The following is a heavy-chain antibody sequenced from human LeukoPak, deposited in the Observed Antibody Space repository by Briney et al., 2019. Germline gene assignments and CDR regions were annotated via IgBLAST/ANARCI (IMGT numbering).Heavy chain of an antibody. V-gene: IGHV4-39*01. CDR1: GGSISSSSYY. CDR2: IYYSGST. D-gene: IGHD1-26*01. J-gene: IGHJ4*02. CDR3: ARWGSGSYRVIQGFDY. Sequence: SETLSLTCTVSGGSISSSSYYWGWIRQPPGKGLEWIGSIYYSGSTYYNPSLKSRVTISVDTSKNQFSLKLSSVTAADTAVYYCARWGSGSYRVIQGFDYWGQGTLVTVSS.